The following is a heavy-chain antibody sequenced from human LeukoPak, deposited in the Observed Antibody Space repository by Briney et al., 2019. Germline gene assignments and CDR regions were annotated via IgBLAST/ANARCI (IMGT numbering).Heavy chain of an antibody. CDR1: GGSISNYY. J-gene: IGHJ3*02. CDR3: ARVIAARAFDI. Sequence: SETLSLTCTVSGGSISNYYWSWIRQPPGKGLEWIGYIYYSGSTNCNPSLKSRVTISVDTSKNQVSLKLTFVAAADTAVYYCARVIAARAFDIWGQGTMVTVSS. CDR2: IYYSGST. D-gene: IGHD6-6*01. V-gene: IGHV4-59*01.